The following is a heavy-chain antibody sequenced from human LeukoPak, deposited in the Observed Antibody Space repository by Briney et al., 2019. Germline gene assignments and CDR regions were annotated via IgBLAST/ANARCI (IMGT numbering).Heavy chain of an antibody. D-gene: IGHD3-22*01. Sequence: GGSLRLSCAASGFTFSSYSMNWVRQAPGKGLEWVSSISSSSSYIYYADSVKGRFTISRDNAKNSLYLQMNSLRAEDTAVYYCAREGYDSSGYVYYYMDVWGKGTTVTVSS. V-gene: IGHV3-21*01. CDR3: AREGYDSSGYVYYYMDV. CDR1: GFTFSSYS. J-gene: IGHJ6*03. CDR2: ISSSSSYI.